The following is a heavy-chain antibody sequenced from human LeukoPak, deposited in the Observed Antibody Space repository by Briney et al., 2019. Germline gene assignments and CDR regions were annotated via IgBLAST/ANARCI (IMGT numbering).Heavy chain of an antibody. CDR2: ISGSGGST. CDR1: GFTFSTYA. V-gene: IGHV3-23*01. D-gene: IGHD6-13*01. CDR3: AKASWAAAGLLQPFDY. Sequence: PGGSLRLSCAASGFTFSTYAMSWVRQAPGKGLEWVSAISGSGGSTYYADSVKGRFTISRDNSKNTLYLQMNSLRAEDSAVYYCAKASWAAAGLLQPFDYWDQGTLVTVSS. J-gene: IGHJ4*02.